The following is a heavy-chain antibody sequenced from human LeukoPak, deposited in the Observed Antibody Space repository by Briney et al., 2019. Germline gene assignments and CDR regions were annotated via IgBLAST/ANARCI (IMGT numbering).Heavy chain of an antibody. V-gene: IGHV3-73*01. Sequence: PGGSLKLSCAASGFALSGSGVHWVRQASGKGLEWVGRIRSRDINYATEYVESVKGRFSISRDDSKNTAYLEMNSLKTEDTAVYYCTRLRETPSVVQAFDIWGQGTVVTVSS. CDR3: TRLRETPSVVQAFDI. J-gene: IGHJ3*02. D-gene: IGHD3-10*02. CDR1: GFALSGSG. CDR2: IRSRDINYAT.